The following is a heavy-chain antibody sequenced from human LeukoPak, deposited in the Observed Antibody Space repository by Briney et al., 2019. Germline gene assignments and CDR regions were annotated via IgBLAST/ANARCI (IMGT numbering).Heavy chain of an antibody. V-gene: IGHV3-30*02. CDR3: ARGGSRFCSSCYSDAFDI. CDR1: GFSFSTYG. Sequence: GGSLRLSCAASGFSFSTYGMHWVRQAPGKGLEWVAFIRYDGTNKFYVDSVKGRFTISRDNSKNTLYLHLNSLRAEDTAMYYCARGGSRFCSSCYSDAFDIWGQGTMVTVSS. D-gene: IGHD2-15*01. CDR2: IRYDGTNK. J-gene: IGHJ3*02.